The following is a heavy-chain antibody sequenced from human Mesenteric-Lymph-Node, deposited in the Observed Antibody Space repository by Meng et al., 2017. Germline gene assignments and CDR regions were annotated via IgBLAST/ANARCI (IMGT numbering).Heavy chain of an antibody. CDR2: ISGSGAST. V-gene: IGHV3-23*01. CDR1: GFTFSSYV. J-gene: IGHJ3*01. Sequence: GESLKISCAASGFTFSSYVMTWVRQAPGKGLEWVSAISGSGASTSYADSVKGRFTISRDNAKNSLYLQVNSLRVEDSAVYYCARDPEYGAFDVWGQGTKVTVSS. CDR3: ARDPEYGAFDV. D-gene: IGHD1-14*01.